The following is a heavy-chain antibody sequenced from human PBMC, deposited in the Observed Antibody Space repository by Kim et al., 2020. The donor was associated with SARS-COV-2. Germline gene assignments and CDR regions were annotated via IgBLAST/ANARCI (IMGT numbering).Heavy chain of an antibody. J-gene: IGHJ4*02. CDR3: AKRVRGYTYGTLDC. CDR1: GFTFNDYA. CDR2: ISGSGGNS. V-gene: IGHV3-23*01. Sequence: LSLTCAASGFTFNDYAMSWVRQAPGKGLEWVSVISGSGGNSHYADSVKGRFTISRDNSRNTLYLQMNSLRVEDTAVYYCAKRVRGYTYGTLDCWGQGTLVTVSS. D-gene: IGHD5-18*01.